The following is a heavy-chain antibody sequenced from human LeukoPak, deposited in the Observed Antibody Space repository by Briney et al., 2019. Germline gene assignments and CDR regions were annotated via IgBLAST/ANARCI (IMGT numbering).Heavy chain of an antibody. V-gene: IGHV3-30*02. CDR3: AKETALTTGPMADFDY. CDR2: IRYDGSNK. D-gene: IGHD3-10*01. J-gene: IGHJ4*02. Sequence: PGGSLRLSCAASGFTFSSYGMHWVRQAPGKGLEWVAVIRYDGSNKYYADSVKGRFTISRDNSKNTLYLQMNSLRAEDTAVYYCAKETALTTGPMADFDYWGQGTLVTVSS. CDR1: GFTFSSYG.